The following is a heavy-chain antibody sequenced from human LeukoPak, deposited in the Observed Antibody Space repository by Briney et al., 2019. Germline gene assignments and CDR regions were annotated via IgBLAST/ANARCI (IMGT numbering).Heavy chain of an antibody. CDR2: IGGDGGST. CDR3: AKDIAPPSAIFGVVRGLYYYYGMDV. D-gene: IGHD3-3*01. Sequence: GGPLGLSCAASGFTFDDAMHWVRQVPGKGLEWVSLIGGDGGSTYYADSVKGRFTFSRDNSTNSPYLQMNSLRTEDTALYYCAKDIAPPSAIFGVVRGLYYYYGMDVWGQGTTVTVSS. V-gene: IGHV3-43*02. J-gene: IGHJ6*02. CDR1: GFTFDDA.